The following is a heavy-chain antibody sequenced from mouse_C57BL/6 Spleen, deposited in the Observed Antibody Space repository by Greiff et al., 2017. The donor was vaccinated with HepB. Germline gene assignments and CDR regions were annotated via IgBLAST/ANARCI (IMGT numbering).Heavy chain of an antibody. J-gene: IGHJ4*01. Sequence: QVQLQQPGAELVKPGASVTLSCKASGYTFTSYWMHWVKQRPGQGLEWIGMIHPNSGSTNYNEKFKSKATLTVDKSSSTAYMQLSSLTSEDSAVYYCARGGERTAMDYWGQGTSVTVSS. V-gene: IGHV1-64*01. CDR1: GYTFTSYW. CDR2: IHPNSGST. CDR3: ARGGERTAMDY.